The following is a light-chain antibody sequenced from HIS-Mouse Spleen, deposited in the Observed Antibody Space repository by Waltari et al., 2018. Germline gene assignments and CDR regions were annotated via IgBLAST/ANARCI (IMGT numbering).Light chain of an antibody. CDR3: YSTDSSGNHRV. CDR2: KDS. J-gene: IGLJ2*01. CDR1: ALPKKY. Sequence: SYELTQPPSVSVSPGQTARITCSGDALPKKYAYWYQQKSGQAHVLVIYKDSKRPSGIPERFSGSSSGTMATLTISGAQVEDEADYYCYSTDSSGNHRVFGGGTKLTVL. V-gene: IGLV3-10*01.